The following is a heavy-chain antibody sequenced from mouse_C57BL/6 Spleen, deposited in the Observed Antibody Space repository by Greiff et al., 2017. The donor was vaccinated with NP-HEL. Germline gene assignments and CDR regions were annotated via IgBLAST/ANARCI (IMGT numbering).Heavy chain of an antibody. CDR3: ASHVLYYDYDDYFDY. J-gene: IGHJ2*01. Sequence: EVQLQQSGPVLVKPGASVKMSCKASGYTFTDYYMNWVKQSHGKSLEWIGVINPYNGGTSYNQKFKGKATLTVDKSSSTAYMELNSLTSEDSAVYYCASHVLYYDYDDYFDYWGQGTTLTVSS. D-gene: IGHD2-4*01. CDR2: INPYNGGT. CDR1: GYTFTDYY. V-gene: IGHV1-19*01.